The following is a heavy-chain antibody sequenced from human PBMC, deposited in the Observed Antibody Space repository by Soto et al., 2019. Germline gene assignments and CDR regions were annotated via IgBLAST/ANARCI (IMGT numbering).Heavy chain of an antibody. CDR1: GFTFSSYA. D-gene: IGHD2-15*01. V-gene: IGHV3-23*01. J-gene: IGHJ3*02. Sequence: LRLSCAASGFTFSSYAMSWVRQAPGKGLEWVSAISGSGGSTYYADSVKGRFTISRDNSKNTLYLQMNSLRAEDTAVYYCAKGGYCSGGSCYSNAFDIWGQGTMVTVSS. CDR3: AKGGYCSGGSCYSNAFDI. CDR2: ISGSGGST.